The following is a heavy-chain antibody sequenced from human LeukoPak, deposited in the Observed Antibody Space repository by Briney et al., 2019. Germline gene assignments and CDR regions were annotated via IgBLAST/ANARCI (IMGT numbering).Heavy chain of an antibody. V-gene: IGHV3-73*01. CDR2: IRSKANSYAT. D-gene: IGHD5-18*01. Sequence: GSLRLSCAASGFTFSGSAMHWVRQASGKGLEWVGRIRSKANSYATAYAASVKGRFTISRDDSKNTAYLQMNSLKTEDTAVYYCTRSGYSYGSFDYWGQGTLVTVSS. J-gene: IGHJ4*02. CDR3: TRSGYSYGSFDY. CDR1: GFTFSGSA.